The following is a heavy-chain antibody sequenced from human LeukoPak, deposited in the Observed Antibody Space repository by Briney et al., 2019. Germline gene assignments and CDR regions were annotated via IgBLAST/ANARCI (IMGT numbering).Heavy chain of an antibody. CDR1: GFTFSSYA. CDR2: IYYDGSNQ. D-gene: IGHD1-26*01. Sequence: GGSLRLSCAASGFTFSSYAMHWVRQAPGKGLEWVAVIYYDGSNQYYADSVKGRFTVSRDNAKNTLYLQMDSLRAEDTAVYYCATDRNSGKYYDYWGQGTLVTVSS. CDR3: ATDRNSGKYYDY. V-gene: IGHV3-30*04. J-gene: IGHJ4*02.